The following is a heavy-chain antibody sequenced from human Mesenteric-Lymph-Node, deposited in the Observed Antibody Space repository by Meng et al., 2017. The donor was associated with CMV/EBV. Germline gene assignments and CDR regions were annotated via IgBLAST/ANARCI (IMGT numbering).Heavy chain of an antibody. CDR2: IIPIFGTA. CDR1: GGTFSSYA. D-gene: IGHD3-10*01. J-gene: IGHJ4*02. V-gene: IGHV1-69*01. Sequence: SGGTFSSYAISWVRQAPGQGLEWMGGIIPIFGTANYAQKFQGRVTITADESTSTAYMELSSLRSEDTAVYYCASISLVWGDTNYFDYWDQGTLVTVSS. CDR3: ASISLVWGDTNYFDY.